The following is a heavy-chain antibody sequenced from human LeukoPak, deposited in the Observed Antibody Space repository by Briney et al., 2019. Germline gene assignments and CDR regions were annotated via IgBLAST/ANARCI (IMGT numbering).Heavy chain of an antibody. CDR1: GFTFSAYE. Sequence: GGSLRLSCAASGFTFSAYEMNWVRQAPGKGLGWVSYIGSSGSTVYYADSVKGRFTISRDNAKNSLYMQMESLRDEDTAIYYCARDTLEYSNSPDALDIWGQGTMVTVSS. D-gene: IGHD4-23*01. CDR3: ARDTLEYSNSPDALDI. J-gene: IGHJ3*02. CDR2: IGSSGSTV. V-gene: IGHV3-48*03.